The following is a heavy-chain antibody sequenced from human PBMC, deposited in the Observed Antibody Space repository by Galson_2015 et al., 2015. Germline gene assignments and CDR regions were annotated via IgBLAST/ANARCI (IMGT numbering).Heavy chain of an antibody. CDR1: GFTFSDYY. D-gene: IGHD6-13*01. J-gene: IGHJ6*03. V-gene: IGHV3-69-1*01. Sequence: SLRLSCAASGFTFSDYYMNWVRQAPGKGLEWVSSISSSSTIYYVDSVKGRFTISRDNAKNSLYLQMNSLRAEDTAVYYCARPSGIAAAGAGYYYYYMDVWGKGTTVTVSS. CDR2: ISSSSTI. CDR3: ARPSGIAAAGAGYYYYYMDV.